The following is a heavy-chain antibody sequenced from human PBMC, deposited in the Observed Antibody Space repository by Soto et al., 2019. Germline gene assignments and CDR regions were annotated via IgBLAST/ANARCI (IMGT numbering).Heavy chain of an antibody. CDR3: AREVGHMDV. D-gene: IGHD2-2*01. Sequence: ASVKVSCKASGYTFTTYGINWVRQAPGQGLEWMGWVSPYNGDTRYAQNVQGRVTMTTDTSTRTAYLELRSLRSDDTAVYYCAREVGHMDVWGQGTTVTVSS. CDR1: GYTFTTYG. J-gene: IGHJ6*02. CDR2: VSPYNGDT. V-gene: IGHV1-18*04.